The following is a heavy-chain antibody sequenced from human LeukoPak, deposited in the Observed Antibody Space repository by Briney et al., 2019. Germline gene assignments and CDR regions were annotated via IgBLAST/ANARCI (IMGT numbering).Heavy chain of an antibody. CDR3: ARGYCSGGSCYSELKLFDY. Sequence: PGGSLRLSCAASGFTFSSYGMHWVRQAPGKGLEWVAFIRYDGSNKYYADSVKGRFTISRDNSKNTLYLQMNSLRAEDTALYYCARGYCSGGSCYSELKLFDYWGQGTLVTVSS. CDR1: GFTFSSYG. D-gene: IGHD2-15*01. CDR2: IRYDGSNK. J-gene: IGHJ4*02. V-gene: IGHV3-30*02.